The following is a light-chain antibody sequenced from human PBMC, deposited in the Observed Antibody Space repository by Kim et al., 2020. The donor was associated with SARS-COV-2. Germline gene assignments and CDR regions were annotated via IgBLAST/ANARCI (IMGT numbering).Light chain of an antibody. J-gene: IGLJ2*01. CDR2: YDS. CDR1: NIGSKS. V-gene: IGLV3-21*04. CDR3: QVWDSSGDHFVV. Sequence: SYELTQPPSVSVAPGKTARITCGGNNIGSKSVHWYQQKPGQAPVLVIYYDSDRPSGIPERFSGSNSGNTATLTISRVEAGDEADYYCQVWDSSGDHFVVFGGGTQLTVL.